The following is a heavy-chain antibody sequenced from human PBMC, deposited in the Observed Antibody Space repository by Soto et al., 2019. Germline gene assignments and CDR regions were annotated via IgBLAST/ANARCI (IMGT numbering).Heavy chain of an antibody. J-gene: IGHJ3*02. CDR2: ISSSGSTI. D-gene: IGHD2-21*02. CDR1: GFTFRSYE. CDR3: ARSGNAYCGGDCYDAFDI. Sequence: GGSLSPPCAASGFTFRSYELNWVRQAPGKGLEGVSYISSSGSTIYYADSVKGRFTISRDNAKNSLYLQMNSLRAEDTAVYYCARSGNAYCGGDCYDAFDIWGQGTMVTVSS. V-gene: IGHV3-48*03.